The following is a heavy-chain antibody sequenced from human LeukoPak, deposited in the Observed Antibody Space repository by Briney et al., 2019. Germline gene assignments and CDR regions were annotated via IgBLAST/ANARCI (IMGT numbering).Heavy chain of an antibody. Sequence: ASVKVSCKASGGTFSSYAISWVRQAPGQGLERMGGIIPIFGTANYARKFQGRVTITADESTSTAYMELSSLRSEDTAVYYCARDCSGGSCSSEGGYWGQGTLVTVSS. V-gene: IGHV1-69*13. J-gene: IGHJ4*02. CDR2: IIPIFGTA. D-gene: IGHD2-15*01. CDR1: GGTFSSYA. CDR3: ARDCSGGSCSSEGGY.